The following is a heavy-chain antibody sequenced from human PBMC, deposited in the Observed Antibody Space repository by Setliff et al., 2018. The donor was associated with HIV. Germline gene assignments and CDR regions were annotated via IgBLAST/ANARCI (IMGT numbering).Heavy chain of an antibody. J-gene: IGHJ4*02. V-gene: IGHV3-30*03. CDR2: VSYGGTNT. CDR1: GFSFSSYW. CDR3: ARDWRHGYDLNFDY. D-gene: IGHD5-12*01. Sequence: GGSLRLSCAASGFSFSSYWMSWVRQAPGKGLEWVAVVSYGGTNTYYADSVKGRFIISRDDSESTLLLQMNSLRAEDTAMYYCARDWRHGYDLNFDYWGQGTLVTSPQ.